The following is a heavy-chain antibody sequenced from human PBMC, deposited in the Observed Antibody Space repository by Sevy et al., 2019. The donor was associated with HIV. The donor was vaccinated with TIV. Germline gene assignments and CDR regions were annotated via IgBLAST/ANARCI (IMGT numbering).Heavy chain of an antibody. Sequence: GGSLRLSCAASGFDFSIYSMSWVRQAPGKGLEWVSTLSFGCGKINYADSVKGRLTISMDNSKSSVYLQMNNMRVEDTAVYYCAREGCTKPHDYWGQGTLVTVSS. CDR1: GFDFSIYS. D-gene: IGHD2-8*01. CDR2: LSFGCGKI. V-gene: IGHV3-23*01. CDR3: AREGCTKPHDY. J-gene: IGHJ4*02.